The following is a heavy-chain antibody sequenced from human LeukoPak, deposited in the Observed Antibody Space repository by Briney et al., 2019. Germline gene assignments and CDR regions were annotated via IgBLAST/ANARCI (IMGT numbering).Heavy chain of an antibody. J-gene: IGHJ2*01. CDR2: IWYDASNE. Sequence: PGGSLRLSCAASVFTFNIYVIHWVRQAPGKGLEWGAVIWYDASNEHYAESVKHRCTISRDNSKNTVYLQTNSLRAEDTAVYYCARDGRMGSPQWYFDVWGRGTLVSVPS. CDR1: VFTFNIYV. CDR3: ARDGRMGSPQWYFDV. D-gene: IGHD1-1*01. V-gene: IGHV3-33*01.